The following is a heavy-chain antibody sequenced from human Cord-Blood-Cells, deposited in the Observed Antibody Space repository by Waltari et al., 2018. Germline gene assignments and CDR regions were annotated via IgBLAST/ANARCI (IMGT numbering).Heavy chain of an antibody. J-gene: IGHJ3*02. Sequence: QVQLVQSGAEVKKPVSSVKVSCKASGGTFSSYAISWVRPAPGQGLEWMGRIIPILGIANYAQKFQGRVTITADKSTSTAYMERSSLRSEDTAVDYCARRGEELLDAVDIWGQGIMVTVSS. CDR3: ARRGEELLDAVDI. V-gene: IGHV1-69*09. D-gene: IGHD1-26*01. CDR1: GGTFSSYA. CDR2: IIPILGIA.